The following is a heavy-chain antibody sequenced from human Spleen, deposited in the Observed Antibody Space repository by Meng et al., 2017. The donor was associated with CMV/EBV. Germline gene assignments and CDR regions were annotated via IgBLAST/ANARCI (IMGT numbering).Heavy chain of an antibody. J-gene: IGHJ4*02. Sequence: SETLSLTCTVSGGSTSSSSYYWGWIRQPPGKGLEWIGSIYHSGSTYYNPSLKSRVTISVDTSKNQFSLKLSSVTAADTAVYYCARDPQAAAGPYFDYWGQGTLVTVSS. CDR3: ARDPQAAAGPYFDY. CDR2: IYHSGST. CDR1: GGSTSSSSYY. D-gene: IGHD6-13*01. V-gene: IGHV4-39*07.